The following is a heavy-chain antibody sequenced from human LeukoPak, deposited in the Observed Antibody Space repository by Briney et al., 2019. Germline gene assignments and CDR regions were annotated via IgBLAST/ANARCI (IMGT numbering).Heavy chain of an antibody. D-gene: IGHD1-1*01. CDR3: TPLGYNWKMDV. Sequence: GGSLRLSCAASGFTFSNAWMSWVRQAPGKGLEWVGRIKSKTDGGTTDYAAPVKGRFTISRDDSKNTLYLQMNSLKTEDTAVYHCTPLGYNWKMDVWGKGTTVTVSS. CDR1: GFTFSNAW. V-gene: IGHV3-15*01. CDR2: IKSKTDGGTT. J-gene: IGHJ6*04.